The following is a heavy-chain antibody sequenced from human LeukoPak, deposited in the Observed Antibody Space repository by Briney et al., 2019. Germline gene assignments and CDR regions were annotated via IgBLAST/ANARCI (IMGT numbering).Heavy chain of an antibody. CDR2: ISGSGGST. V-gene: IGHV3-23*01. CDR1: GGTFSSYA. CDR3: AKDSSPYSSSWYGDY. D-gene: IGHD6-13*01. Sequence: ASVKVSCKASGGTFSSYAISWVRQAPGKGLEWVSAISGSGGSTYYADSVKGRFTISRDNSKNTLYLQMNSLRAEDTAVYYCAKDSSPYSSSWYGDYWGQGTLVTVSS. J-gene: IGHJ4*02.